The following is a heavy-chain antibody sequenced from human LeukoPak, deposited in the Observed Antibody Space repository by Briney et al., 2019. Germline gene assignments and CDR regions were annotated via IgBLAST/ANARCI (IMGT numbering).Heavy chain of an antibody. V-gene: IGHV3-30*01. J-gene: IGHJ4*02. D-gene: IGHD2/OR15-2a*01. CDR1: GFTFSNYA. CDR2: ISFDATKE. CDR3: ARDNNCDY. Sequence: GGSLRLSCAASGFTFSNYAMHWVRQAPGKGLEWVAVISFDATKEYFGKSVKGRFTISRDNSKNTLYLQMNSLRAEDTAVYYCARDNNCDYWGQGTLVTVSS.